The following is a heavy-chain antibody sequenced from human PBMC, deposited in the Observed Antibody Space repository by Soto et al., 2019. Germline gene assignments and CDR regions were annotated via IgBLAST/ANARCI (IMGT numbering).Heavy chain of an antibody. V-gene: IGHV4-61*01. J-gene: IGHJ5*02. CDR2: IYYSGST. CDR1: GGSVSSGSYY. Sequence: SETLSLTCTVSGGSVSSGSYYWSWIRQPPGKGLEWIGYIYYSGSTNYNPSLKSRVTISVDTSKNQFSLKLSSVTAADTAVYYCASNYYYDSSGYSPWGQGTLVTVSS. D-gene: IGHD3-22*01. CDR3: ASNYYYDSSGYSP.